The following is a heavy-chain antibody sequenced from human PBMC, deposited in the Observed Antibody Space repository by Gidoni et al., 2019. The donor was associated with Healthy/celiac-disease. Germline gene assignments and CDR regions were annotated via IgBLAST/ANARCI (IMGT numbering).Heavy chain of an antibody. D-gene: IGHD3-10*01. CDR1: GGSFGGHY. CDR2: INHRGST. J-gene: IGHJ6*02. CDR3: ARVSPFAGSGFVYGMDV. Sequence: QVQLQQRGAGLLKPSEPLSLTCAATGGSFGGHYWSWIRQPPGKGLEWIGEINHRGSTNYTPSLKSRVTISVDTSKDQFSLKLSSVTAADTAVYYCARVSPFAGSGFVYGMDVWGQGTTVTVSS. V-gene: IGHV4-34*01.